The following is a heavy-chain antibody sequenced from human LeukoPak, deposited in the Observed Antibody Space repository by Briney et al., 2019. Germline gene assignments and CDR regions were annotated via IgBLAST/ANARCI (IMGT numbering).Heavy chain of an antibody. CDR3: VRDPPEWELPSDY. CDR2: VNSDGSST. V-gene: IGHV3-74*01. J-gene: IGHJ4*02. Sequence: PGGSLRLSCAASGFTSSSNWMHWVRQTPGKGLVWVSRVNSDGSSTSYADSVKGRFTISRDNAKNTLYLQMNSLRAEDTAVYYCVRDPPEWELPSDYWGQGTLVTVSS. CDR1: GFTSSSNW. D-gene: IGHD1-26*01.